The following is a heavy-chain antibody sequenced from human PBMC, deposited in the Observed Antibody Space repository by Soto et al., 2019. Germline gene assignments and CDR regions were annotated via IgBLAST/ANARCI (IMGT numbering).Heavy chain of an antibody. V-gene: IGHV1-18*01. Sequence: ASVKVSCKASGYTFTSYGISWVRQAPGQGLEWMGWISAYNGNTNYAQKLQGRVTMTTDTSTSTAHMELRSLRSDDTAVYYCARYIVATITHGFDPWGQGTLVTVSS. J-gene: IGHJ5*02. CDR3: ARYIVATITHGFDP. CDR1: GYTFTSYG. D-gene: IGHD5-12*01. CDR2: ISAYNGNT.